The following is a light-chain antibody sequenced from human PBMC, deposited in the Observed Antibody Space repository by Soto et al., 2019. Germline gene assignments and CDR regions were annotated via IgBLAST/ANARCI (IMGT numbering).Light chain of an antibody. V-gene: IGKV1-39*01. CDR1: QSISRN. J-gene: IGKJ5*01. CDR2: AAS. CDR3: QQSDTSASIT. Sequence: DIQMTQSPSSLSASVGDRVTITCRASQSISRNLNWYQHKPGKAPKLLIYAASSLQNGVPSSFSGVGSGTEFTLRNSSLQPIDFGTQSFQQSDTSASITFGQGTRLEI.